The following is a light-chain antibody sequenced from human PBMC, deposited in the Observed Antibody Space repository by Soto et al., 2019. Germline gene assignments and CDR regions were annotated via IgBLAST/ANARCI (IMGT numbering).Light chain of an antibody. V-gene: IGKV3-11*01. CDR1: QSVSSY. CDR2: DAS. CDR3: QQRSNWPIT. Sequence: EIVLTQSPATLSLSPGERATLSCRASQSVSSYLAWHQQKPGQAPRLLIYDASNRAAGFPARFSGSGSGTDFTLTISSLEPQDFAVYYCQQRSNWPITFGQGTRLEMK. J-gene: IGKJ5*01.